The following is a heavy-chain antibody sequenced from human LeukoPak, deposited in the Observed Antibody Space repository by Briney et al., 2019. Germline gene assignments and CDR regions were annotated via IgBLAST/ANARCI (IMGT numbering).Heavy chain of an antibody. Sequence: GGSLRLSCAASGFTFSSYGTHWVRQAPGKGLEWVAVISYDGSNKYYADSVKGRFTISRDNSKNTLYLQMNSLRAEDTAVYYCAKDQGGGYCSSTSCYMDWFDPWGQGTLVTVSS. CDR1: GFTFSSYG. D-gene: IGHD2-2*02. CDR3: AKDQGGGYCSSTSCYMDWFDP. J-gene: IGHJ5*02. CDR2: ISYDGSNK. V-gene: IGHV3-30*18.